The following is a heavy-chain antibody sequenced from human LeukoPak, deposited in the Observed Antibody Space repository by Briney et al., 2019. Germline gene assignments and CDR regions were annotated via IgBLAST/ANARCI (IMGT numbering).Heavy chain of an antibody. J-gene: IGHJ4*02. D-gene: IGHD3-22*01. CDR3: ARNYYDSSGYQEATFNY. CDR2: IWYDGGYK. CDR1: GFTFSNYG. Sequence: GTSLRLSCAASGFTFSNYGMHWVRQAPGKGLEWVGGIWYDGGYKYYADSVKGRFTISRDNSKNTLFLQMDSLRAEDTAVYYCARNYYDSSGYQEATFNYWGQGTLVTVSS. V-gene: IGHV3-33*01.